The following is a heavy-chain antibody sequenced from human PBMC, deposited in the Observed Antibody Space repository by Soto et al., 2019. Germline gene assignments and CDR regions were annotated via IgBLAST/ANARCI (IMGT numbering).Heavy chain of an antibody. CDR1: GFTFSSYS. V-gene: IGHV3-48*01. D-gene: IGHD3-10*01. J-gene: IGHJ4*02. CDR3: ARGESLLWFGELYYFDY. Sequence: VQLVESGGGLVQPGGSLRLSCAASGFTFSSYSMNWVRQAPGKGLEWVSYISSSSSTIYYADSVKGRFTISTDNANNSLYLQMNSLGAEDTTVYYCARGESLLWFGELYYFDYWGQGTLVTVSS. CDR2: ISSSSSTI.